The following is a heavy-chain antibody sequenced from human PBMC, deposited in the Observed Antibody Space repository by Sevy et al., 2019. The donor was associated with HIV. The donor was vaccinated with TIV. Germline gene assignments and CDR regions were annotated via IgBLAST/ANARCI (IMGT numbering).Heavy chain of an antibody. V-gene: IGHV3-66*01. Sequence: GGSLRLSCAASGFTVNSNYMTWVRQAPGKGLEGVSVFNSDDTTYHADSVKDGFAISTDNFKNTLYLHMSSLRAEDTAVYYGARGKSGYGYALNYWGQGTLVTVSS. D-gene: IGHD5-18*01. CDR1: GFTVNSNY. J-gene: IGHJ4*02. CDR2: FNSDDTT. CDR3: ARGKSGYGYALNY.